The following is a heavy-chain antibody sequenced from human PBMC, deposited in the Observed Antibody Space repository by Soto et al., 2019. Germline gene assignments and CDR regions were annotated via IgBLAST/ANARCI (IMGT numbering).Heavy chain of an antibody. CDR2: IYPGDSDT. Sequence: PGESLKISCKAFGYDFSRYWVAWVRQMPGKGLEWMGIIYPGDSDTRYSPSFQGQVTFSADKSISTAYLQWSSLKASDSAMYYCSSRDSSGTHESWGQGTPDTGSA. D-gene: IGHD6-19*01. J-gene: IGHJ5*02. CDR1: GYDFSRYW. V-gene: IGHV5-51*01. CDR3: SSRDSSGTHES.